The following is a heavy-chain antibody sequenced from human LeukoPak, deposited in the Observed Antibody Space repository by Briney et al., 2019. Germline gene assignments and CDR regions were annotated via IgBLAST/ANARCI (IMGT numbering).Heavy chain of an antibody. CDR2: ISYDGSNK. D-gene: IGHD5-24*01. CDR3: ARARVEMATSLDY. J-gene: IGHJ4*02. CDR1: GFTFSSYA. Sequence: PGRSLRLSCAASGFTFSSYAMHWVRQAPGKGLEWVAVISYDGSNKYYADSVKGRFTISRDNSKNTLYLQMNSLRAEDTAAYYCARARVEMATSLDYWGQGTLVTVSS. V-gene: IGHV3-30-3*01.